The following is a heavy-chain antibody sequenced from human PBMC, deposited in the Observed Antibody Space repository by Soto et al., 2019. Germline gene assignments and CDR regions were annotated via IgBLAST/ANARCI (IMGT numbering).Heavy chain of an antibody. CDR3: ARESVVTGTHHFDS. CDR1: GYTFKDYY. J-gene: IGHJ4*02. Sequence: ASVKVSCKASGYTFKDYYMHWVRQAPGQGLEWMGWINSNTGGTNYAQKFQGRVTMTRDTSISTASMELSRLRPDDTALYYCARESVVTGTHHFDSWGQGTMVTVSS. D-gene: IGHD1-7*01. CDR2: INSNTGGT. V-gene: IGHV1-2*02.